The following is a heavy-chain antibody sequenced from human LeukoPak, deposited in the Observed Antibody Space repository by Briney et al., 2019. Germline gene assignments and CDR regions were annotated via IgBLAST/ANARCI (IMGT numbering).Heavy chain of an antibody. J-gene: IGHJ4*02. CDR1: GYTFTSYD. Sequence: GASVKVSCKASGYTFTSYDINWVRQATGQGLEWMGWMNPNSGNTGYAQKFQGRVTMTRNTSISTAYMELSSLRSEDTAVYYCARGTIGYCYGYEGYYFDYWGQGTLVTVSS. CDR2: MNPNSGNT. V-gene: IGHV1-8*01. CDR3: ARGTIGYCYGYEGYYFDY. D-gene: IGHD5-18*01.